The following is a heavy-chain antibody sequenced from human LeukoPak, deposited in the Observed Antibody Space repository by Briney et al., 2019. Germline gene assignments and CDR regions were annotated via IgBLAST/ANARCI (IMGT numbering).Heavy chain of an antibody. J-gene: IGHJ4*02. CDR1: GYTFTSNY. D-gene: IGHD2-2*01. V-gene: IGHV1-18*04. CDR3: ARDGTSTDDY. Sequence: ASVKVSCKASGYTFTSNYMHWVRQAPGQGLEWMGWIGGNNDNPNYGQKFQGRFTVTTDSSTSTAYMELRNLRFDDTAVYYCARDGTSTDDYWGQGTLVTVSS. CDR2: IGGNNDNP.